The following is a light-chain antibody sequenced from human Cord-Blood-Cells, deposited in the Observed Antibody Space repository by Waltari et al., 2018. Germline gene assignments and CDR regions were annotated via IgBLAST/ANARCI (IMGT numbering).Light chain of an antibody. CDR2: DAS. CDR3: QQRSNWLT. Sequence: EFVLTQSPATLSLSPGERATLSCRASQSVSSYLTWYQQKPGQPHRLLIYDASNRATGIPARFSGSGSGTDFTLTISSLEPEDCAVYYCQQRSNWLTFGGGTKVEIK. V-gene: IGKV3-11*01. CDR1: QSVSSY. J-gene: IGKJ4*01.